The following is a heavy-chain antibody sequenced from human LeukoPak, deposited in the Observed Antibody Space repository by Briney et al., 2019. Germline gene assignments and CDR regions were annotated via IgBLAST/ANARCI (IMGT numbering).Heavy chain of an antibody. CDR1: GFIFSSFA. J-gene: IGHJ4*02. Sequence: GGSLRLSCAASGFIFSSFATNWVRQAPGKGLEWVSYISPTYDIYYSDSVRGRFTISRDNAKNSLYLQMNSLRDEDTAVYYCARDHNWGFDYWGQGTLVAVPS. V-gene: IGHV3-48*02. CDR2: ISPTYDI. D-gene: IGHD7-27*01. CDR3: ARDHNWGFDY.